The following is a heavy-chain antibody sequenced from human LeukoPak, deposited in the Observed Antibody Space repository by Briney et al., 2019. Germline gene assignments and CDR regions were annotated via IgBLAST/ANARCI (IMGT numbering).Heavy chain of an antibody. V-gene: IGHV1-69*05. Sequence: SVKVSCKASGGTFSYHAISWVRQAPGQGLEWIGGIIPVFGTVTYAQKFQSRATITTDVSTTTAYMDLSSLRSEDTAVYYCARSGYGDYPHVIWYFDLWGRGTLVTVSS. CDR3: ARSGYGDYPHVIWYFDL. J-gene: IGHJ2*01. CDR1: GGTFSYHA. D-gene: IGHD4-17*01. CDR2: IIPVFGTV.